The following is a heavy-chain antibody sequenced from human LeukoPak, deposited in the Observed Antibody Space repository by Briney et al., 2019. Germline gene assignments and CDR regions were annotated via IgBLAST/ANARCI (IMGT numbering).Heavy chain of an antibody. CDR2: ISYDGSNK. CDR1: GFTFSSYA. Sequence: GGSLRLSCAASGFTFSSYAMHWVRQAPGKGLEWVAVISYDGSNKYYADSVKGRFTISRDNSKNTLYLQMNSLRAEDTALYYCAKAKGSGYSYVVFDFWGQGTLVTVSS. J-gene: IGHJ4*02. CDR3: AKAKGSGYSYVVFDF. D-gene: IGHD5-18*01. V-gene: IGHV3-30-3*01.